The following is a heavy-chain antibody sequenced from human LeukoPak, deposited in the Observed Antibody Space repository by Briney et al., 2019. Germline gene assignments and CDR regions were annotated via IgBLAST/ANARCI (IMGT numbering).Heavy chain of an antibody. Sequence: GASVKVSCKASGYTFTGYYMHWVRQAPGQGLEWMGWINPNSGGTNYAQKFQGRVTMTRDTSISTAYMELSRLRSDDTAVYYCARERYSSSWWPIQDYWGQGTLVTVSS. J-gene: IGHJ4*02. V-gene: IGHV1-2*02. CDR2: INPNSGGT. D-gene: IGHD6-13*01. CDR3: ARERYSSSWWPIQDY. CDR1: GYTFTGYY.